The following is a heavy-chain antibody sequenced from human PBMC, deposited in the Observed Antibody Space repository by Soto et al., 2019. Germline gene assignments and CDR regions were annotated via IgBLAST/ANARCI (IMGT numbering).Heavy chain of an antibody. J-gene: IGHJ6*02. D-gene: IGHD2-15*01. Sequence: QVQLVQSGAEVKKPGSSVKVSCKSSGGTFSNSPISWVRQAPGQGLEWVGGVIPVFKTANYAQKFQGRVTTTADDSRNTAYMGQSRLRSGATAVSYCAGSRFVVVVTDDYFGMDVWGQGTTVSVSS. CDR1: GGTFSNSP. CDR3: AGSRFVVVVTDDYFGMDV. V-gene: IGHV1-69*12. CDR2: VIPVFKTA.